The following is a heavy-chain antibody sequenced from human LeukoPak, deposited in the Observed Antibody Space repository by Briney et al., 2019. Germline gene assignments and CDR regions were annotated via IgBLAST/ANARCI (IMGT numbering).Heavy chain of an antibody. V-gene: IGHV1-18*01. CDR2: ISAYNGNT. Sequence: AAVKVSFKASGYTFTSYGISWVRQAPGQGLEWMGLISAYNGNTNYAQGLQGRVTMTTDTSTSTAYMELSSLRSEDTAVYYCATEEFEVVTATPGRPHHWFDPWGQGTLVTVSS. CDR1: GYTFTSYG. J-gene: IGHJ5*02. CDR3: ATEEFEVVTATPGRPHHWFDP. D-gene: IGHD2-21*02.